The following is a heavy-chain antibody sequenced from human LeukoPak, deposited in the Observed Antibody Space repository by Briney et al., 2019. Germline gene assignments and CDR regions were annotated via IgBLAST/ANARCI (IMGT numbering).Heavy chain of an antibody. Sequence: SVKVSCKASGYTFTSYAISWERQAPGQGLEWMGGIIPIFGTANYAQKFQGRVTITADESTSTAYMELSSLRSEDTAVYYCARERPHCTNGVCVPWYFDYWGQGTLVTVSS. V-gene: IGHV1-69*13. J-gene: IGHJ4*02. D-gene: IGHD2-8*01. CDR3: ARERPHCTNGVCVPWYFDY. CDR2: IIPIFGTA. CDR1: GYTFTSYA.